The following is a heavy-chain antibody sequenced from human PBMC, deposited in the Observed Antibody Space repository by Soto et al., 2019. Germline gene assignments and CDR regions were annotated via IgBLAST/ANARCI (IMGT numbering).Heavy chain of an antibody. D-gene: IGHD1-26*01. Sequence: QVQLVQSGPEVESPGASVKVSCKASGYTFSNFGINWVRQAPGQGLEWMGWITPYNGNANYAQKHQDRLTITTDTSTNTANLELTSLRSDDTAVYFCARARMYSAAYHDYWGQGTLVTVSS. CDR2: ITPYNGNA. CDR3: ARARMYSAAYHDY. V-gene: IGHV1-18*04. CDR1: GYTFSNFG. J-gene: IGHJ4*02.